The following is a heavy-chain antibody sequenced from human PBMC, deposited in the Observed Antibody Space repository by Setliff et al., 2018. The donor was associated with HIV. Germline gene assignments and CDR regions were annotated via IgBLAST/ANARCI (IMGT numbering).Heavy chain of an antibody. Sequence: GASVKVSCKASGYTFTSYAMHWVRQAPGQSLEWMGWINAGNSNIRYSQKFQGRVTLTRDTSASTVYLDLSSLSSEDTAIYYCARGYYNSGNYFEYWGQGTLVTVSS. V-gene: IGHV1-3*01. J-gene: IGHJ4*02. CDR1: GYTFTSYA. CDR2: INAGNSNI. CDR3: ARGYYNSGNYFEY. D-gene: IGHD3-10*01.